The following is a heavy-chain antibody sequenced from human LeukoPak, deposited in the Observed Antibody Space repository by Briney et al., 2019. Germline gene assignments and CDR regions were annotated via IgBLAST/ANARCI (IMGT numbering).Heavy chain of an antibody. CDR3: AKVRQSSSWFGVFDY. J-gene: IGHJ4*02. D-gene: IGHD6-13*01. V-gene: IGHV3-23*01. Sequence: GGSLRLSCAASGITLSTYGMSWVRQAPGKGLEWVSSISGNGVTTYYADSVKGRFTISRDSSKNTLYLQMNSPRAEDTAVYHCAKVRQSSSWFGVFDYWGRGTLVTVSS. CDR2: ISGNGVTT. CDR1: GITLSTYG.